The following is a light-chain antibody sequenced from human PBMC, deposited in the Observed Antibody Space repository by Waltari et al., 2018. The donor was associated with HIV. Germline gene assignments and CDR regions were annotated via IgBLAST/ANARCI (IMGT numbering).Light chain of an antibody. Sequence: DIVVTQSPHSLPVSLGERATIHCRSRQSVLSSRDNNKYLAWYQQNPGQPPKLLIYWAPFRESGVPDRFSGSGSGTDFTLTISSLQAEDVAVYYCQQFYNTPITFGQGTRLEIK. CDR1: QSVLSSRDNNKY. CDR2: WAP. CDR3: QQFYNTPIT. J-gene: IGKJ5*01. V-gene: IGKV4-1*01.